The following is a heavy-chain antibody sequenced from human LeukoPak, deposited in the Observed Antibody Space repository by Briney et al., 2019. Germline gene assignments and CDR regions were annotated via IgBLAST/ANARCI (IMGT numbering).Heavy chain of an antibody. CDR3: ARVNDGYSYGLRY. Sequence: GGSLRLSCEASGFTFSDYYMSWIRQAPGKGLEWVSYISSSGSTIYYADSVKGRFTISRDNAKNSLYLQMNSLRAGDTAVYYCARVNDGYSYGLRYWGQGTLVTVSS. CDR2: ISSSGSTI. CDR1: GFTFSDYY. D-gene: IGHD5-18*01. V-gene: IGHV3-11*01. J-gene: IGHJ4*02.